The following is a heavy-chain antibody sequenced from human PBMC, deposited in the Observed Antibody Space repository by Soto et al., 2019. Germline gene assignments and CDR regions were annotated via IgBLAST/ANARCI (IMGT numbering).Heavy chain of an antibody. D-gene: IGHD2-2*01. CDR2: ISGSGSST. J-gene: IGHJ4*02. Sequence: RGSLRLSCVASVLTFNKHALAWVRQAPGKVLEWVSAISGSGSSTYDSDSVRGRFTISRDNSKDTVYLQINSLRRDDTAMYFCAKVMTEYRGVAIDHWGQRALVTGSS. CDR1: VLTFNKHA. CDR3: AKVMTEYRGVAIDH. V-gene: IGHV3-23*01.